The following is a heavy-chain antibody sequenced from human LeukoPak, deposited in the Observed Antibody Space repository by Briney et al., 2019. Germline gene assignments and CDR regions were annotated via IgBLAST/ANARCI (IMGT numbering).Heavy chain of an antibody. J-gene: IGHJ4*02. CDR3: ARGDYGDAQSVD. CDR2: IKQDGSEK. V-gene: IGHV3-7*01. Sequence: PGGSLRLPCAASGFTFSSYWMSWVRQAPGKGLECVANIKQDGSEKYYVDSVKGRFTISGDNAKNSLYLQMNSLRAEDTAVYYCARGDYGDAQSVDWGQGTLVTVSS. D-gene: IGHD4-17*01. CDR1: GFTFSSYW.